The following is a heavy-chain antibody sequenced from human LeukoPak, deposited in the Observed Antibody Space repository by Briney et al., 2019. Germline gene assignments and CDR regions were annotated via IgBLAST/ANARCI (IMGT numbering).Heavy chain of an antibody. CDR1: GYTFTGYY. D-gene: IGHD6-19*01. J-gene: IGHJ6*02. CDR2: INPNSGGT. V-gene: IGHV1-2*02. CDR3: ARDLSTSPSVAGKLYYYGMDV. Sequence: HGASVKVSCKASGYTFTGYYMHWVRQAPGQGLEWMGWINPNSGGTNYAQKFQGRVTMTRDTSISTAYMELSRLRSDDTAVYYCARDLSTSPSVAGKLYYYGMDVWGQGTTVTVSS.